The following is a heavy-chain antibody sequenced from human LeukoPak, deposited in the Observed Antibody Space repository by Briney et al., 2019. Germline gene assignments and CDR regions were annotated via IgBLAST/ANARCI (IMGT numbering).Heavy chain of an antibody. Sequence: PGGSLRLSCAASGFTFSSYAMHWVRQAPGKGLEWVAVISSDGSIKYYADSVKGRFTISRDNSKNTLYLQMNSLRPEDTAVYYCARSGDDVGSNYYYRYFQHWGQGTLVTVFS. V-gene: IGHV3-30-3*01. CDR3: ARSGDDVGSNYYYRYFQH. CDR2: ISSDGSIK. D-gene: IGHD3-22*01. CDR1: GFTFSSYA. J-gene: IGHJ1*01.